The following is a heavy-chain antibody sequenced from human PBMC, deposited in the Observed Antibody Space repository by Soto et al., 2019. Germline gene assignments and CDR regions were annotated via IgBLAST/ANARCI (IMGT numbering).Heavy chain of an antibody. D-gene: IGHD6-19*01. CDR1: GFTFSSYA. J-gene: IGHJ4*02. CDR3: ARDPSRVAVAGTGDY. CDR2: ISYDGSNK. V-gene: IGHV3-30-3*01. Sequence: PGGSLRLSCAASGFTFSSYAMHWVRQAPGKGLEWVAVISYDGSNKYYADSVKGRFTISRDNPKNTLYLQMNSLRAEDTAVYYCARDPSRVAVAGTGDYWGQGTLVTVSS.